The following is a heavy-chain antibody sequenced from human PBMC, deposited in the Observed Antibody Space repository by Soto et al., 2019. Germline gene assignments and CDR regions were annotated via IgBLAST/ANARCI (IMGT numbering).Heavy chain of an antibody. J-gene: IGHJ4*02. CDR1: GGSFSGYY. CDR3: ARVAGGYCSGGSCYLDY. CDR2: INHSGST. V-gene: IGHV4-34*01. D-gene: IGHD2-15*01. Sequence: QLQQWGAGLLKPSETLSLTCAVYGGSFSGYYWSWIRQPPGKGLEWIGEINHSGSTNYNPSLKSRVTISVDTSKNQFSLKLSSVTAADTAVYYCARVAGGYCSGGSCYLDYWGQGTLVTVSS.